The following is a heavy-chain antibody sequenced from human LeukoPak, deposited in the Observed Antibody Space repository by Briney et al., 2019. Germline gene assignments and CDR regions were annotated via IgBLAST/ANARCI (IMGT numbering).Heavy chain of an antibody. D-gene: IGHD4-17*01. J-gene: IGHJ4*02. CDR1: GFTVSSYW. V-gene: IGHV3-7*03. CDR2: IKEDGSEK. CDR3: ARDFLDEYGDYRNFDS. Sequence: GGSLRLSCAASGFTVSSYWMSWVRQAPGKGLEWVAHIKEDGSEKYYVDSVRGRFTISRDNAKNSLYLQMNSLSAEDTAVYYCARDFLDEYGDYRNFDSWGQGTLVTVSS.